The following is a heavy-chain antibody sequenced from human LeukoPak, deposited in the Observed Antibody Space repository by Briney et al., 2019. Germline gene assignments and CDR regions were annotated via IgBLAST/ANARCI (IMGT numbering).Heavy chain of an antibody. D-gene: IGHD3-10*01. CDR1: GFTLITYW. Sequence: GGSLRLSCAASGFTLITYWMTWVRQAPGKGLEWVANINQDGSEKYYVGSVKGRFTISRDNSKNTLYLQMNSLRAEDTAVYYCTKEGLASGSSFSGWFDPWGQGTLVTVSS. V-gene: IGHV3-7*01. CDR2: INQDGSEK. J-gene: IGHJ5*02. CDR3: TKEGLASGSSFSGWFDP.